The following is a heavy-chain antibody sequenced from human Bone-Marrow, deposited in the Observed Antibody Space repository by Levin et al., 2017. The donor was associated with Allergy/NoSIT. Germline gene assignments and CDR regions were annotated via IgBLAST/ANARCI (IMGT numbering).Heavy chain of an antibody. CDR1: GFTFSSYA. J-gene: IGHJ2*01. CDR3: AKRPSVWSSGYLSYGYFDL. V-gene: IGHV3-23*01. Sequence: AGGSLRLSCAASGFTFSSYAMSWVRQAPGKGLEWVSAISGSGGSTYYADSVKGRFTISRDNSKNTLYLQMNSLRAEDTAVYYCAKRPSVWSSGYLSYGYFDLWGRGTLVTVSS. D-gene: IGHD3-22*01. CDR2: ISGSGGST.